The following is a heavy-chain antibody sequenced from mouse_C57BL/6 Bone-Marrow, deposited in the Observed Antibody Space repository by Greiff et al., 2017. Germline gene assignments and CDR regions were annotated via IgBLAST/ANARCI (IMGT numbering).Heavy chain of an antibody. Sequence: VQLQQPGAELVKPGASVKLSCKASGYTFTSYWMHWVKQRPGQGLEWIGMIHPNSGSTNYNEKFKSKATLTVDTSSSTAYMQLSSLTSEDSAVYYCARRIYYGNSWFAYWGQGTLVTVSA. D-gene: IGHD2-1*01. CDR3: ARRIYYGNSWFAY. J-gene: IGHJ3*01. V-gene: IGHV1-64*01. CDR1: GYTFTSYW. CDR2: IHPNSGST.